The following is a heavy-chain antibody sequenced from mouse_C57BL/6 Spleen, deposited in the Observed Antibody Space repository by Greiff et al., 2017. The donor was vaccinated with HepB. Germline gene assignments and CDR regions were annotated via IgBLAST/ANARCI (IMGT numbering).Heavy chain of an antibody. CDR3: ARGDYGSSYDWYFDV. CDR2: IYPGDGDT. J-gene: IGHJ1*03. Sequence: VQLQQSGPELVKPGASVKISCKASGYAFSSSWMNWVKQRPGQGLEWIGRIYPGDGDTNYNGKFKGKATLTADKSSSTAYMQLSSLTSEDSAVYCCARGDYGSSYDWYFDVWGTGTTVTVSS. V-gene: IGHV1-82*01. CDR1: GYAFSSSW. D-gene: IGHD1-1*01.